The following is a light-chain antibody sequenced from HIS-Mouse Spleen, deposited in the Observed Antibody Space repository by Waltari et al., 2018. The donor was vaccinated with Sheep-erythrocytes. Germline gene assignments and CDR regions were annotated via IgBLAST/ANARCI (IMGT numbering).Light chain of an antibody. CDR1: SSDVGGYNY. V-gene: IGLV2-11*01. Sequence: QSALTQPRSVSGSPGQSVTISCTGTSSDVGGYNYVSWYQQHPGKAPKLMIYDVSKRPSGVPDRFTGSKPGNTASLTISGLQAEDEADYSCCSYAGSYNHVFAAGTKVTVL. CDR3: CSYAGSYNHV. CDR2: DVS. J-gene: IGLJ1*01.